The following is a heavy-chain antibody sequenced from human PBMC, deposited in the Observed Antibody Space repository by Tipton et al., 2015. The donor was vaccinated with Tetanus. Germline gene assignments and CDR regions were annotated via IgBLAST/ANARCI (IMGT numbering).Heavy chain of an antibody. CDR2: IDPNSGGT. Sequence: QMQLVQSGAEVKKPGASVKVSCKASGYTFTGYYIYWVRQAPGQGLEWMGWIDPNSGGTVYAQKFQSRVTMTRDTSISTAYMELRSLRSDDTAVYYCARDRGDYIYYGMDVWGPGTTVTVS. CDR1: GYTFTGYY. CDR3: ARDRGDYIYYGMDV. V-gene: IGHV1-2*02. D-gene: IGHD3-22*01. J-gene: IGHJ6*02.